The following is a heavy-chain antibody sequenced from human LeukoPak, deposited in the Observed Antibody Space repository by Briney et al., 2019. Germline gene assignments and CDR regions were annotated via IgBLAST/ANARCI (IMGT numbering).Heavy chain of an antibody. CDR1: GGSFSGYY. CDR3: ARVISPGYYYYYMDV. J-gene: IGHJ6*03. V-gene: IGHV4-34*01. D-gene: IGHD3-16*02. Sequence: SETLSLTCAVYGGSFSGYYWSWIRQPPGKGLEWIGEINHSGSTNYNPSLKSRVTISVDTSKNQFSLKLSSVTAADTAVYYCARVISPGYYYYYMDVWGKGTTVTVSS. CDR2: INHSGST.